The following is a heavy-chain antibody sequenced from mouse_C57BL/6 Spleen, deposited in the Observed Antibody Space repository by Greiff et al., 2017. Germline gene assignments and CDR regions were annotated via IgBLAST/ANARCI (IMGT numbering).Heavy chain of an antibody. J-gene: IGHJ4*01. V-gene: IGHV1-64*01. CDR2: IHPNSGST. D-gene: IGHD2-3*01. CDR3: AREMGAMDY. CDR1: GYTFTSYW. Sequence: QVHVKQSGAELVKPGASVKLSCKASGYTFTSYWMHWVKQRPGQGLEWIGMIHPNSGSTNYNEKFKSKATLTVDKSSSTAYMQLSSLTSEDSAVYYCAREMGAMDYWGQGTSVTVSS.